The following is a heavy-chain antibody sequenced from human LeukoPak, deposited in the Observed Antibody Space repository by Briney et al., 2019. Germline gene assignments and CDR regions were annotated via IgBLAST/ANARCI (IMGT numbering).Heavy chain of an antibody. Sequence: LETLSLTCTVAGGSLSGHSSSCIRQPPGKGLEWIGYVSYTGRTKYNPSLQSRVTISIDTSKSQFSLKLTSVTSADTAVYSCARLLDKDSSGDSDTFDVWGQGTTVIVSS. D-gene: IGHD3-22*01. CDR3: ARLLDKDSSGDSDTFDV. CDR1: GGSLSGHS. CDR2: VSYTGRT. J-gene: IGHJ3*01. V-gene: IGHV4-59*11.